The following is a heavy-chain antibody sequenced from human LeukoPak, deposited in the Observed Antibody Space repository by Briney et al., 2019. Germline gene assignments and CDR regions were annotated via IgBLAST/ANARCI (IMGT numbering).Heavy chain of an antibody. J-gene: IGHJ4*02. CDR2: INHSGST. CDR1: GGSFSGYY. D-gene: IGHD2-21*02. Sequence: SETLSLTCAVYGGSFSGYYWSWIRQPPGKGLEWIGEINHSGSTNYNPSLKSRVTISVDTSKNQFSLKLSSVTAADTAVYYCARLYCGGDCYALGYFDYWGQGTLVTVSS. V-gene: IGHV4-34*01. CDR3: ARLYCGGDCYALGYFDY.